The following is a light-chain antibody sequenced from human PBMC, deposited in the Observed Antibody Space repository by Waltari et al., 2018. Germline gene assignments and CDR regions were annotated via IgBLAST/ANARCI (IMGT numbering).Light chain of an antibody. CDR3: SSYEGSNNLV. CDR1: SSDVGGYNY. V-gene: IGLV2-8*01. J-gene: IGLJ3*02. CDR2: EVT. Sequence: QSALTQPPSASGSPGQSVTISCTGTSSDVGGYNYVSWYQQHPVKAPKLMIYEVTKRPSGVPDRFSGSKSGNTASLTVSGLQAEDEADYYCSSYEGSNNLVFGGGTKVTVL.